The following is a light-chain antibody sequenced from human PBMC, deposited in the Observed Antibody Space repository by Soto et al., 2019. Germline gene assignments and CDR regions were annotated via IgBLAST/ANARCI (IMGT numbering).Light chain of an antibody. CDR3: QQDGIAPFP. CDR1: QSVASRH. CDR2: DAS. J-gene: IGKJ3*01. Sequence: ELVLTQSPGTLSLSPGERATLSCRASQSVASRHVAWYRQKPGQTPRLLIYDASSRATGIPDRISGSGSGPDFTLTISRLEPDDFAVYYFQQDGIAPFPFGPGTKVDLK. V-gene: IGKV3-20*01.